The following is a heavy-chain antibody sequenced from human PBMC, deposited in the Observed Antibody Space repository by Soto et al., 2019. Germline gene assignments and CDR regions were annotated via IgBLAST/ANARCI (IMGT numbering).Heavy chain of an antibody. D-gene: IGHD2-15*01. Sequence: EVQLVDSGGGLVKPGGSLRLSCEASGFSVSKAWMYWVRQAPGKGLEWVGRIKTRDEGETTNYAAPVKGRFTISRDDSKNTLYLQMNSLKTEDTAVYYCTTGSVEGFWGQGTTVTVSS. J-gene: IGHJ6*02. CDR3: TTGSVEGF. CDR2: IKTRDEGETT. CDR1: GFSVSKAW. V-gene: IGHV3-15*07.